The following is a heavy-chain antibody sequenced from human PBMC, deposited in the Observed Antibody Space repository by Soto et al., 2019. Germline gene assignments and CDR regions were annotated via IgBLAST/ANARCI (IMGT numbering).Heavy chain of an antibody. CDR3: LRENWSSNYYYSGMDV. D-gene: IGHD1-1*01. CDR2: ICHSGST. J-gene: IGHJ6*02. Sequence: SETLSLTYAVSGGSISSSSWYSRVSKHPEKVLECNGDICHSGSTNYNPSLKSRVTISVDKSKNQFSLELGSVTAADTSVNYWLRENWSSNYYYSGMDVWGQGTTVTVSS. CDR1: GGSISSSSW. V-gene: IGHV4-4*02.